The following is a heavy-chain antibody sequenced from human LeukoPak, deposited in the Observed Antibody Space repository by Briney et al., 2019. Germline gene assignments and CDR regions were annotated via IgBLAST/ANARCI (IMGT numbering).Heavy chain of an antibody. CDR1: GGSISSSGYY. Sequence: SETLSLTCTVSGGSISSSGYYWGWIRQPPGKCLEWIGSIHYSGSTHYIPSLESRLTISADTSKNQFSLKLSSVTAADTAVYYCARDKGHFDVDYWGQGTLVTVSS. D-gene: IGHD3-9*01. CDR3: ARDKGHFDVDY. J-gene: IGHJ4*02. CDR2: IHYSGST. V-gene: IGHV4-39*07.